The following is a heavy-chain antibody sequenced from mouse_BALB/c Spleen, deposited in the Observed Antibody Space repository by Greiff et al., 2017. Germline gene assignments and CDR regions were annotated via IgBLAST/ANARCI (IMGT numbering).Heavy chain of an antibody. J-gene: IGHJ4*01. CDR2: ISYSGST. CDR1: GYSITSDYA. D-gene: IGHD1-1*01. V-gene: IGHV3-2*02. Sequence: EVKVEESGPGLVKPSQSLSLTCTVTGYSITSDYAWNWIRQFPGNKLEWMGYISYSGSTSYNPSLKSRISITRDTSKNQFFLQLNSVTTEDTATYYCAREGDYGYAMDYWGQGTSVTVSS. CDR3: AREGDYGYAMDY.